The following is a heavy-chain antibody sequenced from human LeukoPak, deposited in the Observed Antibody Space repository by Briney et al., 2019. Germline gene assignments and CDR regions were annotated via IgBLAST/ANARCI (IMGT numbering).Heavy chain of an antibody. D-gene: IGHD6-19*01. CDR1: GGSISTYY. CDR2: IYTSGST. J-gene: IGHJ4*02. Sequence: SETPSLTCTVSGGSISTYYWSWIRQPAGKGLEWIGRIYTSGSTNYNPSLKSRVTMSVDTSKNQFSLKLSSVTAADTAVYYCARDKVAGTFDYWGQGTLVTVSS. CDR3: ARDKVAGTFDY. V-gene: IGHV4-4*07.